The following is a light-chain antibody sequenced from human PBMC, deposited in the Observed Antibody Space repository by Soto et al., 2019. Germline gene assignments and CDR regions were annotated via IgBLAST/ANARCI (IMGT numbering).Light chain of an antibody. Sequence: DIQMTQSPSSLSASVGDRVTITSRASQSISSYLNWYQQKPGKAPKLLIYAASSLQSGVPSRFSGSGSGTDFTLTISSLQPEDFATYYCQQSYSTRRITFGPGTKVDIK. CDR1: QSISSY. J-gene: IGKJ3*01. CDR2: AAS. V-gene: IGKV1-39*01. CDR3: QQSYSTRRIT.